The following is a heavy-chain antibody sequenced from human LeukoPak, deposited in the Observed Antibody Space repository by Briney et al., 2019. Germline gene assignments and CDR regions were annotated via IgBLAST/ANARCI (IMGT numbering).Heavy chain of an antibody. V-gene: IGHV4-34*01. CDR1: GGSFSGYY. CDR2: INHSGST. J-gene: IGHJ5*02. D-gene: IGHD6-13*01. Sequence: PSETLSLTYAVDGGSFSGYYWSWIREPPGKGLEWIGEINHSGSTNYNPSLKSRVTISVDTSKNQFSLKLSSVTAADTAVYYCARRGRRAAAGAVLGFDPWGQGTLVTVSS. CDR3: ARRGRRAAAGAVLGFDP.